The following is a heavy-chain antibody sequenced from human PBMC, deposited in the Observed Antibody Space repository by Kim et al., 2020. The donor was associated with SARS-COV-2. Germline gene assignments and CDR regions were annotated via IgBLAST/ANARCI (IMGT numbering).Heavy chain of an antibody. D-gene: IGHD1-26*01. V-gene: IGHV3-23*01. CDR3: AKSLSSGTYVNFDY. Sequence: GGSLRLSCAASGFTFRNYDMTWVRQAAGKGLEWVSTISGSETRTYYADSVKGRFTISRDNSKNTLFLQMNSLRAEDTAVYYCAKSLSSGTYVNFDYWGQGTLVTVSS. CDR1: GFTFRNYD. CDR2: ISGSETRT. J-gene: IGHJ4*02.